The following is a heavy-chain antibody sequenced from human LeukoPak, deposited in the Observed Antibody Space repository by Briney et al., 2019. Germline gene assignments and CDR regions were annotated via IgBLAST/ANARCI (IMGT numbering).Heavy chain of an antibody. CDR3: ARGLGGASYYMDV. CDR2: VDTSGST. CDR1: SGSISSFY. Sequence: TSEILSLTCSVSSGSISSFYWTWVRQSAWKGLEWIGRVDTSGSTHYNPSLKGRATMSLDTSKYQFSLRLTSVTVADTAVYYCARGLGGASYYMDVWGKGTTVTVSS. V-gene: IGHV4-4*07. J-gene: IGHJ6*03. D-gene: IGHD3-16*01.